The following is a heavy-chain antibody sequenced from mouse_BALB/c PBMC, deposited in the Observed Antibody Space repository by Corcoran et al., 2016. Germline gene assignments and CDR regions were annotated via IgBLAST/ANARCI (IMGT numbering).Heavy chain of an antibody. Sequence: EVKLLESGGGLVQPGGALKLSCAASGFDFRRYWMSWVRQAPGKGLEWIGEINPDSSTIKYTPSLKDKFIISRDNAKNTLYLQMSKVRSEDTALYYWARNWDVGFAYWGQGTLVTVSA. D-gene: IGHD4-1*01. V-gene: IGHV4-1*02. CDR3: ARNWDVGFAY. J-gene: IGHJ3*01. CDR2: INPDSSTI. CDR1: GFDFRRYW.